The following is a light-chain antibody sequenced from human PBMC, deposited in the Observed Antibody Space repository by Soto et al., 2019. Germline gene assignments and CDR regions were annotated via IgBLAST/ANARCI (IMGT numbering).Light chain of an antibody. Sequence: QSALTQPPSASGTPGQRVTISCSGSSSNIGSNTVNWYQQLPGTAPKLLIYSNNQRPSGVPDRFSGSKSGTSASLAISGLQSEDEADYYCAASDDSLNGEVFGTATKVTVL. CDR3: AASDDSLNGEV. CDR2: SNN. CDR1: SSNIGSNT. J-gene: IGLJ1*01. V-gene: IGLV1-44*01.